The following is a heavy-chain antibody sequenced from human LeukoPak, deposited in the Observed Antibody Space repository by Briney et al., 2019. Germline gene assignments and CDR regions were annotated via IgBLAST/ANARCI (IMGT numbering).Heavy chain of an antibody. Sequence: ASVKVSCKASGGTFSSYAISWVRQAPGQGLEWMGWINPNSGGTNYAQKFQGRVTMTRDTSISTAYMELSRLRSDDTAVYYCARDSSRGIAAAPWGQGTLVTVSS. CDR2: INPNSGGT. CDR3: ARDSSRGIAAAP. V-gene: IGHV1-2*02. CDR1: GGTFSSYA. D-gene: IGHD6-13*01. J-gene: IGHJ5*02.